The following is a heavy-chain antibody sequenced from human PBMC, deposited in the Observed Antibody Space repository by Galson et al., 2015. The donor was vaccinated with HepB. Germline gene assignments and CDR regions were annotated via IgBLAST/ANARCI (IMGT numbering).Heavy chain of an antibody. V-gene: IGHV2-5*02. CDR2: IYWGDDK. D-gene: IGHD1-14*01. J-gene: IGHJ4*02. Sequence: PALVKPTQTLTLTCTFTGVSLSTSGVAGGWIRQPPGKALEWLGVIYWGDDKLYSPFLKTRLPITKGTSQNQVVLIMTNMEPGDTAPYLCAHRPPLVPNAGGFDSWGQGTLVTVSS. CDR3: AHRPPLVPNAGGFDS. CDR1: GVSLSTSGVA.